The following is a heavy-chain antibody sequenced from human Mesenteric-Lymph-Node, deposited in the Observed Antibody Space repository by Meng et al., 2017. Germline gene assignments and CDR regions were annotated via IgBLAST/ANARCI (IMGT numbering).Heavy chain of an antibody. Sequence: PSGTRCLAGAVSGGSISSYNWWTWVSQSAGKGMELIGEIWHSGSNYNSSLPSRVTISSDRSKNQFSLNLRSVTAADTAVYYCATSGCGGTTCYPVLRWGRGIMVTVSS. CDR1: GGSISSYNW. J-gene: IGHJ4*02. D-gene: IGHD2-2*01. CDR3: ATSGCGGTTCYPVLR. V-gene: IGHV4-4*02. CDR2: IWHSGS.